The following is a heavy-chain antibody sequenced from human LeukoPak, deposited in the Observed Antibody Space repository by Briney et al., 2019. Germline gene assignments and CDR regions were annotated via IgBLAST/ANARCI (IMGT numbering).Heavy chain of an antibody. V-gene: IGHV3-7*01. CDR1: GFTFSSYW. J-gene: IGHJ6*03. Sequence: GGSLRLSCAASGFTFSSYWMSWVRQAPGKGLEWVANIKQDGSEKYYVDSMKGRLTISRDNAQNSIYLQMNSLRAEDTAVYYCARSIVGATTVYYHYYMDVWGKGTTVTVSS. CDR3: ARSIVGATTVYYHYYMDV. CDR2: IKQDGSEK. D-gene: IGHD1-26*01.